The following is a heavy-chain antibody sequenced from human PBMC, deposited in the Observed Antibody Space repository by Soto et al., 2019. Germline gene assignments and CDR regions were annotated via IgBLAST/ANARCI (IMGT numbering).Heavy chain of an antibody. CDR1: GGSISSYY. V-gene: IGHV4-59*08. J-gene: IGHJ4*02. Sequence: SETLSLTCTVSGGSISSYYWSWIRQPPGQGLEWIGYIYYSASTNYSPSLKSRVTISVDTSKNQFSLNLSSVTAADTAVYYCARHLPYCGGDCYSLDYWGQGTLVTVS. CDR3: ARHLPYCGGDCYSLDY. CDR2: IYYSAST. D-gene: IGHD2-21*02.